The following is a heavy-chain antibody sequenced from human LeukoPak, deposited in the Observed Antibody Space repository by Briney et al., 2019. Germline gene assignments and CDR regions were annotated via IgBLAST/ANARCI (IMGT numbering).Heavy chain of an antibody. CDR1: GFTFSSYA. J-gene: IGHJ4*02. CDR3: ARGLGTLPPGGY. CDR2: INHSGST. Sequence: GSLKLSCAASGFTFSSYALRWVRQPPGKGLEWIGEINHSGSTNYNPSLKSRVTISVDTSKNQFSLKLSSVTAADTAVYYCARGLGTLPPGGYWGQGTLVTVSS. D-gene: IGHD4-23*01. V-gene: IGHV4-34*01.